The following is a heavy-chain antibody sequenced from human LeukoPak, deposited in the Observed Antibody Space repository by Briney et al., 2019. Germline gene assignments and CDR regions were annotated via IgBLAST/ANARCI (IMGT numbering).Heavy chain of an antibody. CDR3: ARALNWNDIFGLGY. Sequence: MASETLSLTCTVSGYSISSGYYWSWIRQPAGKGLEWIGRIYTSGSTNYNPSLKSRVTISVDTSKNQFSLKLSSVTAADTAVYYCARALNWNDIFGLGYWGQGTLVTVSS. J-gene: IGHJ4*02. CDR1: GYSISSGYY. D-gene: IGHD1-1*01. CDR2: IYTSGST. V-gene: IGHV4-61*02.